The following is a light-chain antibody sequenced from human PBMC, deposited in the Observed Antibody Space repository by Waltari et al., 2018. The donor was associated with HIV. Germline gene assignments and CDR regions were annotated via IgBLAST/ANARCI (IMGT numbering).Light chain of an antibody. CDR3: QHPPIT. J-gene: IGKJ5*01. CDR2: GAS. Sequence: EIVLTQSPGTLSLSHGERATLSCRASQSVSSSYLVWYQQKPGQAPRLLIYGASSRATGIPDRFSGSGSGTDFTLTISRLEPEDFAVYYCQHPPITFGQGTRLEIK. CDR1: QSVSSSY. V-gene: IGKV3-20*01.